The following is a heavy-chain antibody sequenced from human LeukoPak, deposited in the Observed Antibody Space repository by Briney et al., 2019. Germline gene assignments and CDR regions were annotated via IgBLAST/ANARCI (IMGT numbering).Heavy chain of an antibody. V-gene: IGHV4-30-2*01. D-gene: IGHD6-13*01. J-gene: IGHJ6*03. Sequence: PSETLSLTCTVSGGSISGGGYYWSWIRQPPGKGLEWIGYIYHSGSTYYNPSLKSRVTISVDRSKNQFSLKLSSVTAADTAVYYCARVAAASYYYYYYMDVWGKGTTVTVSS. CDR1: GGSISGGGYY. CDR2: IYHSGST. CDR3: ARVAAASYYYYYYMDV.